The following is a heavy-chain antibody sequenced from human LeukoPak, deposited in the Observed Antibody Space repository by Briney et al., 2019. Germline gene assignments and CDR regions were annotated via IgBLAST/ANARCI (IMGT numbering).Heavy chain of an antibody. CDR3: ARGWGLYYYMDV. D-gene: IGHD3-16*01. Sequence: GGSLRLSCAASGSTFNRGDMHWVRQAPGKGLEWVAFIRFDGSKTYSADSVKGRLTISRDNSKNTLYLQMNSLQPEDTAVYYCARGWGLYYYMDVWGKGTTVTVSS. CDR1: GSTFNRGD. CDR2: IRFDGSKT. J-gene: IGHJ6*03. V-gene: IGHV3-30*02.